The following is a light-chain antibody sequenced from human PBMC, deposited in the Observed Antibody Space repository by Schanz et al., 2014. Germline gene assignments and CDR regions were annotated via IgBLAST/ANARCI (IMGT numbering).Light chain of an antibody. CDR2: AAS. J-gene: IGKJ1*01. CDR3: QQFGKLPWT. Sequence: EIVLTQSPGTLSVSPGERATLSCRASQSVSSTLAWYQQKRGQGPRLLIYAASIRAIGIPDRFSGSGSGTDFTLTISRLEPEDFAVFYCQQFGKLPWTFGQGTKVEIK. CDR1: QSVSST. V-gene: IGKV3-20*01.